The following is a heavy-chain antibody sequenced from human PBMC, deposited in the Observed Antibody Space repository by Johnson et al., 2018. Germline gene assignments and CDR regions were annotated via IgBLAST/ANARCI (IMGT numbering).Heavy chain of an antibody. CDR1: GLTFNDYY. Sequence: QVQLVQSGGGVVQPGRSLRLSCAASGLTFNDYYMSCIRQAPGTGLAWISYISSRGSIKYYADSVKGLFTSSRDNSKNTLYLQMNSMRAEDTAVYYCAKSPGPYYYGMDVWCQGTTVTVSS. CDR3: AKSPGPYYYGMDV. D-gene: IGHD1-1*01. CDR2: ISSRGSIK. V-gene: IGHV3-11*01. J-gene: IGHJ6*02.